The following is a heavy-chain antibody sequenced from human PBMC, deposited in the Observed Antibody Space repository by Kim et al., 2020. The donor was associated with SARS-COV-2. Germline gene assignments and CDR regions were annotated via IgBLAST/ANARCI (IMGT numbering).Heavy chain of an antibody. J-gene: IGHJ5*02. CDR3: ARVVTVTTDSWFDP. Sequence: SETLSLTCTVSGGSISSGGYYWSWIRQHPGKGLEWIGYIYYSGSTYYNPSLKSRVTISVDTSKNQFSLKLSSVTAADTAVYYCARVVTVTTDSWFDPWGQGTLVTVSS. CDR1: GGSISSGGYY. D-gene: IGHD4-17*01. CDR2: IYYSGST. V-gene: IGHV4-31*03.